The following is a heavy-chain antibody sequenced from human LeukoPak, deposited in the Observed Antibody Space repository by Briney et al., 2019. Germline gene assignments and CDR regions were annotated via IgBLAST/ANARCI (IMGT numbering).Heavy chain of an antibody. Sequence: GGSLRLSCAASGFTFSSYEMNWVRQAPGKGLEWVSYISSSGSTIYYADSVKGRFTISRDNAKNSLYLQMNSLRAEDTAVYYCAREDYGDYYMDVWGKGTTVTISS. CDR2: ISSSGSTI. CDR1: GFTFSSYE. CDR3: AREDYGDYYMDV. J-gene: IGHJ6*03. D-gene: IGHD4-17*01. V-gene: IGHV3-48*03.